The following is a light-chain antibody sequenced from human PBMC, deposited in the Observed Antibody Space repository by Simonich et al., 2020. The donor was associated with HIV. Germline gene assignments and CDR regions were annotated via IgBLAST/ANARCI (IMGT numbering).Light chain of an antibody. V-gene: IGKV1-33*01. CDR1: QNISNY. J-gene: IGKJ4*01. CDR2: DAS. CDR3: QQYDNLPLT. Sequence: DIQMTQSPSSLSASVGDRVTITCQASQNISNYLNWSQQKPGKAPKLLIYDASNLETGVPERFSGSGSGTDFTFTISSLQPEDIATYYCQQYDNLPLTFGGGTKVEIK.